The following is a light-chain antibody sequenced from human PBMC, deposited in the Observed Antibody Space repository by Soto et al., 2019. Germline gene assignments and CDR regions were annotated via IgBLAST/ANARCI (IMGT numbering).Light chain of an antibody. Sequence: IQMTQSPYSLSASVGDRITITCRASQSISSYLNWYQQKPGKAPKLLIYKASSLESGVPSRFSGSGSGTEFTLTISSLQPDDFATYYCQQYNSYITFGQGTRLEI. CDR3: QQYNSYIT. CDR1: QSISSY. CDR2: KAS. V-gene: IGKV1-5*03. J-gene: IGKJ5*01.